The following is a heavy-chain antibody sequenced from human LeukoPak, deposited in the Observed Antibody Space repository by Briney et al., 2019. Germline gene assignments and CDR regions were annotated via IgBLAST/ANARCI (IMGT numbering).Heavy chain of an antibody. Sequence: GGSLRLSCAASGFIFDYYAMSWVRQAPGKGLEWVSSLSGSSGSTYYADSVKGRFTISRDNSKNTLYLQMNSLRAEDTAVYYCATGEGYWGQGILVTVSS. CDR2: LSGSSGST. D-gene: IGHD1-26*01. V-gene: IGHV3-23*01. J-gene: IGHJ4*02. CDR1: GFIFDYYA. CDR3: ATGEGY.